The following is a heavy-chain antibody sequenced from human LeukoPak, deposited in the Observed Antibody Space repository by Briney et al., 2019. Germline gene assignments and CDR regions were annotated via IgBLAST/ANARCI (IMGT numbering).Heavy chain of an antibody. J-gene: IGHJ3*02. Sequence: PSQTLSLTCTVSGGSISSGDYYGSWIRQPPGKGLEWIGYIYYSGSTYYNPSLKSRITISVDTSKNQFSLKLSSVTAADTAVYYCARETALGDAFDIWGQGTMVTVSS. CDR2: IYYSGST. CDR1: GGSISSGDYY. CDR3: ARETALGDAFDI. V-gene: IGHV4-30-4*01. D-gene: IGHD5-18*01.